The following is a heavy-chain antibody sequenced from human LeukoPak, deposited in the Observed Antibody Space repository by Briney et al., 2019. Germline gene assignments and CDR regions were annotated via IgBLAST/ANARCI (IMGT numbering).Heavy chain of an antibody. J-gene: IGHJ4*02. CDR3: ARALFFYDILTGLAPNYFDY. V-gene: IGHV1-18*01. CDR2: ISAYNGNT. CDR1: GYPFTSYN. Sequence: ASVKVSCKASGYPFTSYNVNWVRQAPGQGLEWMGWISAYNGNTNYAQKLQGRVTMTTDTSTSTAYMELRSLRSDDTAVYYCARALFFYDILTGLAPNYFDYWGQGTLVTVSS. D-gene: IGHD3-9*01.